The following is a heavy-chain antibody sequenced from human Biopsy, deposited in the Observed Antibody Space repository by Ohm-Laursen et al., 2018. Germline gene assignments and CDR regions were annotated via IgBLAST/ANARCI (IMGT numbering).Heavy chain of an antibody. CDR1: GYTFINYD. Sequence: ASVKVSCKISGYTFINYDIHWVRQASGQGLEWTGWMNPKSGDTGYAHKFQGRVTMARNASISTANMEMSSLRSEDTAVYYCARGRLSGTRRALDIWGQGTMVTVSS. CDR3: ARGRLSGTRRALDI. D-gene: IGHD1-7*01. CDR2: MNPKSGDT. V-gene: IGHV1-8*01. J-gene: IGHJ3*02.